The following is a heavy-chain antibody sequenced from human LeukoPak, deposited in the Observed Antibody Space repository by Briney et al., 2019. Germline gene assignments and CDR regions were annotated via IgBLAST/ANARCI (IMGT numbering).Heavy chain of an antibody. CDR2: IYYSGST. V-gene: IGHV4-59*11. J-gene: IGHJ4*02. CDR3: ARVGDTGYCSGGSCYYFDY. Sequence: SETLSLTCTVSGGSLSGHYWSWIRQPPGKGLEWNGYIYYSGSTNYNPSLKSRVTISVDTSKNQFSLKLSSVTAADTAVYSCARVGDTGYCSGGSCYYFDYWGQGTLVTVSS. CDR1: GGSLSGHY. D-gene: IGHD2-15*01.